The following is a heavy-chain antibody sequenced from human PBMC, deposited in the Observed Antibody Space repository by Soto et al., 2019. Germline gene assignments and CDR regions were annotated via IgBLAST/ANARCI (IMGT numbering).Heavy chain of an antibody. CDR1: GDSVSTNSAT. CDR3: ARLIGNSWLDS. Sequence: SQTLSLTCAISGDSVSTNSATWGWIRQSPSRGLEWLGRTYYRSKWYNDYAVSVKGRITINPDTSNNQLSLQLNSVTLDDTAVYYCARLIGNSWLDSWGQGTLVTVSS. V-gene: IGHV6-1*01. J-gene: IGHJ5*01. D-gene: IGHD2-8*01. CDR2: TYYRSKWYN.